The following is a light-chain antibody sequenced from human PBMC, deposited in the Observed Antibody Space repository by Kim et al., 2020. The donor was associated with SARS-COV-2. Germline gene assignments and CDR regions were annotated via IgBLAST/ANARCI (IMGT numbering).Light chain of an antibody. Sequence: IVMTQSPATLSVSPGERATLSCRASQSVSSNLAWYQQKPGQAPRLLIYGASTRATGIAARFSGSGSGTEFTLTINSLQSEDFAVYYCQQYDNWPPYTFGQGTKLEI. CDR2: GAS. CDR1: QSVSSN. V-gene: IGKV3-15*01. CDR3: QQYDNWPPYT. J-gene: IGKJ2*01.